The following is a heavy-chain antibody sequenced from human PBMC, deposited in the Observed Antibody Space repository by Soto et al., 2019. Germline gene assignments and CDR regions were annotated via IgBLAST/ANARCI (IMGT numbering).Heavy chain of an antibody. CDR2: INPNSGGT. D-gene: IGHD2-15*01. V-gene: IGHV1-2*04. J-gene: IGHJ6*02. Sequence: QVQLVQSGAEVKKPGASVKVSCKASGYTFTGYYMHWVRQAPGQGLEWMGWINPNSGGTNYAQKFQGWVTMTRDTXIXXAYMELSRLRSDDTAVYYCARGVVAATVYYYGMDVWGQGTTVTVSS. CDR3: ARGVVAATVYYYGMDV. CDR1: GYTFTGYY.